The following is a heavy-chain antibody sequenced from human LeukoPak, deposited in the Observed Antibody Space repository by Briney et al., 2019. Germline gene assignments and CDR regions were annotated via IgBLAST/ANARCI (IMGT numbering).Heavy chain of an antibody. CDR3: ATDLDYGGYSHFDF. CDR2: IKSDGSST. V-gene: IGHV3-74*01. J-gene: IGHJ4*02. Sequence: GGSLRLSCAASGFAFSSQAMGWVRQAPGKGLVWVSRIKSDGSSTRYADSVKGRFTISRDNAKNTLWLQMNSLRAEDTAVYYCATDLDYGGYSHFDFWGQGTLVTVSS. D-gene: IGHD4-23*01. CDR1: GFAFSSQA.